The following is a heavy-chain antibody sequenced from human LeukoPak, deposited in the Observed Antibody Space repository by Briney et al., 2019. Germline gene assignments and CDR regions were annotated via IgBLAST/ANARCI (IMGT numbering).Heavy chain of an antibody. Sequence: PGRSLRLSCAASGFTFSSYAMSWVRQAPGKGLEWVAAISGSGGSTYYADSVKGRFTISRDNSKNTLYLQMNSLRADDTAVYYCAREFCSGGLCYSGSFDCWGQGTLVTVSS. D-gene: IGHD2-15*01. CDR1: GFTFSSYA. V-gene: IGHV3-23*01. CDR2: ISGSGGST. CDR3: AREFCSGGLCYSGSFDC. J-gene: IGHJ4*02.